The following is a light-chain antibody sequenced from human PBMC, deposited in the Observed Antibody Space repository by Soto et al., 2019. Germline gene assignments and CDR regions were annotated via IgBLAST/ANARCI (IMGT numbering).Light chain of an antibody. CDR3: QQYNNWPRT. CDR2: GAS. V-gene: IGKV3-15*01. Sequence: DIVMTQSPVTLSVSPGDRATLSCRASQSVGHNSAWFQQKPGQAPRLLIYGASAGATGIPDRFSGSGFGTEFTLTISSLQSEDLAVYYCQQYNNWPRTFGQGTKVEMK. J-gene: IGKJ1*01. CDR1: QSVGHN.